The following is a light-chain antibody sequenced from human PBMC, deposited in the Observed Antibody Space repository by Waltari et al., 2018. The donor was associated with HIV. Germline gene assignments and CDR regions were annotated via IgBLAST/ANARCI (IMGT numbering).Light chain of an antibody. CDR3: SSYTHSLRGL. CDR2: DVS. J-gene: IGLJ2*01. Sequence: QSALTHLASMSGSPGQSSTIACTGTSSNVVDYENVSWYQHYPGNAPKLLIPDVSNRPSGVSHRFSGSKSGTTASLTISGLQSDDEALYYCSSYTHSLRGLFGGGTTLTVL. V-gene: IGLV2-14*01. CDR1: SSNVVDYEN.